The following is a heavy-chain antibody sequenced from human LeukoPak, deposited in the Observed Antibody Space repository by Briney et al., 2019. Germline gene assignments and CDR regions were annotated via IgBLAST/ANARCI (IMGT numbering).Heavy chain of an antibody. CDR1: GGSFSGYY. J-gene: IGHJ6*04. Sequence: WETLALTCAVYGGSFSGYYWSWIRQPPGKGLEWIGEINHSGSTNYNPSLKSRVTISVDTSKNQFSLKLSSVTAADTAVYYSARGRIVVVVAATPRLYGMDVWGKGTTVTVSS. CDR3: ARGRIVVVVAATPRLYGMDV. D-gene: IGHD2-15*01. CDR2: INHSGST. V-gene: IGHV4-34*01.